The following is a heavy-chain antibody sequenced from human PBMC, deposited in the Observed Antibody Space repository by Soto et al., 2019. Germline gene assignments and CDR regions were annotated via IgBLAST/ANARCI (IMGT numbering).Heavy chain of an antibody. J-gene: IGHJ6*02. D-gene: IGHD6-6*01. V-gene: IGHV3-21*01. CDR2: ISSSSSSYI. CDR1: GFTFSSYS. CDR3: VSQLGPNYYYYGMDV. Sequence: PGGSLRLSCAASGFTFSSYSMNWVRQAPGKGLEWVSSISSSSSSYIYYADSVKGRFTISRDNAKNSLYLQMNSLRAEDTAVYYCVSQLGPNYYYYGMDVWGQGTTVTVSS.